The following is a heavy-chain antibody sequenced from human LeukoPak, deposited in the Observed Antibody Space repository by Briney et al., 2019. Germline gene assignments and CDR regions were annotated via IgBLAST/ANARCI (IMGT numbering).Heavy chain of an antibody. CDR1: GFTFSSYS. J-gene: IGHJ4*02. CDR2: ISSSSSYI. D-gene: IGHD3-22*01. Sequence: PGGSLRLSCAASGFTFSSYSMNWVRQAPGKGLEWVSSISSSSSYIYYADSVKGRFTISRDNAKNSLYLQMNSLRAEDTAVYYCARARGYYDSSGYYIAYFDYWGQGTLVTVSS. CDR3: ARARGYYDSSGYYIAYFDY. V-gene: IGHV3-21*01.